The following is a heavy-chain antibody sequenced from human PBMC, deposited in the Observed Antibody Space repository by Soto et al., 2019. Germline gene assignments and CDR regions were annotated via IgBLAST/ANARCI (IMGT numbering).Heavy chain of an antibody. V-gene: IGHV1-69*08. CDR1: GGTFSSYT. CDR3: AREEYYYGSGAFFDS. CDR2: IIPILGIA. Sequence: QVQLVQSGAEVKKPGSSVKVSCKASGGTFSSYTISWVRQAPGQGLEWMGRIIPILGIANYAQKFQGRVTITADKSTRTGYMELSSLRSEDTAVYYCAREEYYYGSGAFFDSWGQGTLVTVSS. J-gene: IGHJ4*02. D-gene: IGHD3-10*01.